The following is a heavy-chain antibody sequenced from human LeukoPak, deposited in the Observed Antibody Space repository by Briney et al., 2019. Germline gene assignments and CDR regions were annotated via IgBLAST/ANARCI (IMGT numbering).Heavy chain of an antibody. J-gene: IGHJ4*02. CDR2: IKQDGSEK. CDR1: GFKFSSNW. D-gene: IGHD4/OR15-4a*01. CDR3: AKGPKSLKYYFDY. Sequence: PSGGSLRLSCAASGFKFSSNWMSWVRQAPGKGLEWVANIKQDGSEKYYVDSVKGRFTISRDNSKNTLYLQMNSLRAEDTAVYYCAKGPKSLKYYFDYWGQGTLVTVSS. V-gene: IGHV3-7*01.